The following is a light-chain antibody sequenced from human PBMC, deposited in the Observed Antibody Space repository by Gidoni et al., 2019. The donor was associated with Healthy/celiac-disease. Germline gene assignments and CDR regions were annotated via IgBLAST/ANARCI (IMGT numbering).Light chain of an antibody. V-gene: IGKV1-39*01. CDR3: QQSYSTPLT. CDR2: AAS. CDR1: QSISSY. Sequence: DIQITQSPSSLSASVGDRVTITCRASQSISSYLNWYQQKPGKAPKLLIYAASSLQSGVPSMFSGSGSGTDFTLTISSLQPEDFATYYGQQSYSTPLTFGGGTKVEIK. J-gene: IGKJ4*01.